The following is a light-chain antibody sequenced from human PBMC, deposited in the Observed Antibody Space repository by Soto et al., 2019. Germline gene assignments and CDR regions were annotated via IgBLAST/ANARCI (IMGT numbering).Light chain of an antibody. CDR1: KSVSSTY. CDR3: QQYGSSPGT. Sequence: EIVLTQSPGTLSLSPGERATLSCRASKSVSSTYLAWDQQKPGQAPRLLIYGASSRATGIPDRFSGSGSGTDFTLTISRLEPEDSAVYYCQQYGSSPGTFGQGTKVEIK. CDR2: GAS. V-gene: IGKV3-20*01. J-gene: IGKJ1*01.